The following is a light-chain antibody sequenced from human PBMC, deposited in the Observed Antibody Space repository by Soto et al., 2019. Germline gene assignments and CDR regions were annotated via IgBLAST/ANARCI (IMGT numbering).Light chain of an antibody. V-gene: IGKV3-20*01. CDR2: GTS. J-gene: IGKJ1*01. Sequence: EIVLTQSPGILSLSPGARATLSCRASQTVAYTSLAWYQQRPGQAPRLLIYGTSTRATGTPDRCIGSGSGTAFTLTISRLEPEDFAVYYCQQYVTTPRTFGQGTKVE. CDR1: QTVAYTS. CDR3: QQYVTTPRT.